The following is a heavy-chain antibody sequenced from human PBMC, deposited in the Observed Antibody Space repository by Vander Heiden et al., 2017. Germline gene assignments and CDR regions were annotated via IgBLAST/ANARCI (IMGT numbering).Heavy chain of an antibody. CDR1: GFTFSSYA. D-gene: IGHD3-3*01. CDR3: ATYDDCWSGYYPDY. CDR2: ISGSGGST. V-gene: IGHV3-23*01. J-gene: IGHJ4*02. Sequence: EVQLLESGGGLVQPGGSLRLSCAASGFTFSSYAMSWVRQAPGKGLEWVSAISGSGGSTYYADAVKGRFTISRDNSKNTLYLQMNSMRAEDTAVYYCATYDDCWSGYYPDYWGQGTLVTVSS.